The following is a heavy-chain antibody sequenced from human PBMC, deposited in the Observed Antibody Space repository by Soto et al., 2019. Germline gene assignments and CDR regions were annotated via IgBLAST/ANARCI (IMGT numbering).Heavy chain of an antibody. CDR2: IYYSGST. D-gene: IGHD2-21*01. V-gene: IGHV4-31*03. J-gene: IGHJ6*02. Sequence: SETLSLTCTVSGGSISSGCYYWSWIRQHPGKGLEWIGYIYYSGSTYYNPSLKSRVTISVDTSKNQFSLKLSSVTAADTAVYYCAASCVGCGGFNYYGMDVWGQGTTVT. CDR3: AASCVGCGGFNYYGMDV. CDR1: GGSISSGCYY.